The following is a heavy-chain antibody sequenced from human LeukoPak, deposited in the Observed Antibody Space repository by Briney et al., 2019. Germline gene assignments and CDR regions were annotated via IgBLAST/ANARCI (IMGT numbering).Heavy chain of an antibody. CDR1: GYTFTSYA. D-gene: IGHD4-17*01. V-gene: IGHV7-4-1*02. CDR3: ARGGSTVTTSPSYYYYYGMDV. CDR2: INTNTGNP. J-gene: IGHJ6*02. Sequence: ASVKVSCKASGYTFTSYAMNWVRQAPGQGLEWMGWINTNTGNPTYAQGFTGRFVFSLDTSVSTAYPQISSLKAEDTAVYYCARGGSTVTTSPSYYYYYGMDVWGQGTTVTVSS.